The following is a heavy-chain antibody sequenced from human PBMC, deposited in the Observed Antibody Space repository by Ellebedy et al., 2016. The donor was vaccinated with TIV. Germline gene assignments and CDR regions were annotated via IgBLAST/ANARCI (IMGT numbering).Heavy chain of an antibody. Sequence: AASVKVSCKASGGTFSTYAISWVRQAPGEGLEWMGGIIPMFGTTNYAQKFQDRVTITADKSTSTVYMGLSSLRPEDTAVYYCAREGREYNTPSQYFRHWGQGTLVTVSS. V-gene: IGHV1-69*06. J-gene: IGHJ1*01. CDR2: IIPMFGTT. CDR3: AREGREYNTPSQYFRH. D-gene: IGHD6-6*01. CDR1: GGTFSTYA.